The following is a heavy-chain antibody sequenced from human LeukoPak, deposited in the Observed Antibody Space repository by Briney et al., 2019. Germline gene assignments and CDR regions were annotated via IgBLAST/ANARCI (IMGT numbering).Heavy chain of an antibody. Sequence: GASVKVSCKASGYTFTGYYMHWVRQAPGQGLEWMGWINPNSGGTNYAQKFQGWVTMTRDTSTSTAYMELSRLRSDDTAVYYCARGLEGYCTNGVCSMPDYWGQGTLVTVSS. D-gene: IGHD2-8*01. CDR2: INPNSGGT. CDR1: GYTFTGYY. V-gene: IGHV1-2*04. J-gene: IGHJ4*02. CDR3: ARGLEGYCTNGVCSMPDY.